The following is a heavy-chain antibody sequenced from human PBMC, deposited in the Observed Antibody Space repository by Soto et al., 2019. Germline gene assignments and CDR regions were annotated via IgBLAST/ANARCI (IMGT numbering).Heavy chain of an antibody. D-gene: IGHD5-12*01. CDR2: IWYDGSNK. CDR1: GFTFSSYG. V-gene: IGHV3-33*06. J-gene: IGHJ3*02. CDR3: AKDCRLATICKDAFDI. Sequence: PGGSLRLSCAASGFTFSSYGMHWVRQAPGKGLEWVAVIWYDGSNKYYADSVKGRFTISRGNSKNTLYLQMNSLRAEDTAVYYCAKDCRLATICKDAFDIWGQGTMVTVSS.